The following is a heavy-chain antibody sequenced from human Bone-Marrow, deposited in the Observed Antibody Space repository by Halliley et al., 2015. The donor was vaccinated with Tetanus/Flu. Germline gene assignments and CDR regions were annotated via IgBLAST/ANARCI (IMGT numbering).Heavy chain of an antibody. Sequence: ISGSGGSTFSADAGKGQFTISRDTSKNTLYLQMSSLRVEDTAVYYCATMEGLPSFHFYGMDVWGQGTTVTVSS. V-gene: IGHV3-23*01. CDR2: ISGSGGST. D-gene: IGHD4-17*01. CDR3: ATMEGLPSFHFYGMDV. J-gene: IGHJ6*02.